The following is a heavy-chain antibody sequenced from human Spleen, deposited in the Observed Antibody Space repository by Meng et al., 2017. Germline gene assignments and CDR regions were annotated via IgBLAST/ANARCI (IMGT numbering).Heavy chain of an antibody. CDR1: GYTRSSDG. V-gene: IGHV1-18*01. CDR2: INTYNGKT. CDR3: ATRGNPYLNC. J-gene: IGHJ4*02. Sequence: LGHSGAGVKTLGASVKVSCEASGYTRSSDGFSWVRQAPGQGLEWLGWINTYNGKTDYAQKFQGRITMTTDTFTSTAYMELRNLRSDDTAVYYCATRGNPYLNCWGQGTLVTVSS.